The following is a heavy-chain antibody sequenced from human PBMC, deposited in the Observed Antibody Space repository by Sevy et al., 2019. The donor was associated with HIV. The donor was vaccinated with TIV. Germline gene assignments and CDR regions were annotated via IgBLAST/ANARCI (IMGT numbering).Heavy chain of an antibody. CDR1: GYTFTGYY. CDR3: ARERVWYESGYYYGMDV. D-gene: IGHD6-13*01. V-gene: IGHV1-2*02. Sequence: ASVKVSCKASGYTFTGYYMHWVRQAPGQGLDWMGWINPNSGGTNYAQKFQGRVTMTRDTSISTAYMELSRLRSDDTAVYYCARERVWYESGYYYGMDVWGQGTTVTVSS. CDR2: INPNSGGT. J-gene: IGHJ6*02.